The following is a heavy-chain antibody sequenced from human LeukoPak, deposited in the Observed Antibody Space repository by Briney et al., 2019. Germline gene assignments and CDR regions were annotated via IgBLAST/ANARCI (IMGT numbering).Heavy chain of an antibody. D-gene: IGHD1-26*01. CDR1: GFTFSSYG. Sequence: GGALRLSCAASGFTFSSYGMSWVRQAPGKGLEWVSAISGSGGSTYYADSVKGRFTISRDNSKNTLYLQMNSLRAEDTAIYYCAKVGSGNYFDYWGQGTLVTVSS. CDR3: AKVGSGNYFDY. CDR2: ISGSGGST. V-gene: IGHV3-23*01. J-gene: IGHJ4*02.